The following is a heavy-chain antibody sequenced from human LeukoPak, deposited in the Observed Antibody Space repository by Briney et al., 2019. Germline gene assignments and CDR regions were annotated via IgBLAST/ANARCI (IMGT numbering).Heavy chain of an antibody. D-gene: IGHD3-22*01. J-gene: IGHJ4*02. CDR3: ARGLRKTYYYDSSGSWYYFDY. Sequence: ASVKVSCKASGYTFTSYDINWVRQATGQGLEWMGWMNPNSGNTGYAQKFQGRVTMTRNTSISTAYMELSSLRSEDTAVYYCARGLRKTYYYDSSGSWYYFDYWGQGTLVTVSS. CDR2: MNPNSGNT. CDR1: GYTFTSYD. V-gene: IGHV1-8*01.